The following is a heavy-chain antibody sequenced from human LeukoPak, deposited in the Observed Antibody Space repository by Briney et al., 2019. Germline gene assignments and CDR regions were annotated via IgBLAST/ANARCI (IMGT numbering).Heavy chain of an antibody. Sequence: ASVKVSCKASGYSFTSYFMHWVRQAPGQGLEWMGIINPSGGSTSYAQKFQGRVTITRDTSTSTVFMELSSLRSDDTAFYYCARAPMGTAALYCGQGTLVTVSS. J-gene: IGHJ4*02. D-gene: IGHD2-2*01. CDR2: INPSGGST. CDR1: GYSFTSYF. V-gene: IGHV1-46*01. CDR3: ARAPMGTAALY.